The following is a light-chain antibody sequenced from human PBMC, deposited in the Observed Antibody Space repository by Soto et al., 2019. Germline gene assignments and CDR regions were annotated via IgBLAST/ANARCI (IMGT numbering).Light chain of an antibody. CDR3: SSSTSRRTWV. J-gene: IGLJ3*02. CDR2: EVT. Sequence: QSALTQPASVSGSPGQSITISCTGTSSDVGGYNYVSWYQQHPGIAPKLIIYEVTNRPSGVSNRFSGSKSGNTASLTISGLQADDAAGYYCSSSTSRRTWVFGGGTNLTVL. V-gene: IGLV2-14*01. CDR1: SSDVGGYNY.